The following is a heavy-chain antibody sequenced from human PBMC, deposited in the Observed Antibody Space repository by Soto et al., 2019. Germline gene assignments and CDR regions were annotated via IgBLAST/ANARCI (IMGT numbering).Heavy chain of an antibody. CDR1: GFTFSSYS. D-gene: IGHD3-10*01. CDR2: ISSSSSTI. CDR3: AIESYGSGAGYSDY. J-gene: IGHJ4*02. V-gene: IGHV3-21*01. Sequence: EVQLVESGGGLVKPGGSLRLSCAASGFTFSSYSMNWVRQAPGRGLEWVSSISSSSSTIYSADSVKGRFTISRDNAKNPLYLQMNSLRAEDTAVYYCAIESYGSGAGYSDYWGQGTLVTVSS.